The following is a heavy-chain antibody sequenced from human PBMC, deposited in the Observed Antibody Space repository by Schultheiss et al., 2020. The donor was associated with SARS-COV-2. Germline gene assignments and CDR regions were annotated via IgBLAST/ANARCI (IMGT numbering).Heavy chain of an antibody. CDR1: GYTFTSYG. Sequence: ASVKVSCKASGYTFTSYGISWVRQAPGQGLEWMGWINTNTGNPTYAQGFTGRFVFSLDTSVSTAYLQISSLKAEDTAVYYCAREVPAAIIYYGMDVWGQGTTVTVSS. CDR3: AREVPAAIIYYGMDV. D-gene: IGHD2-2*02. J-gene: IGHJ6*02. CDR2: INTNTGNP. V-gene: IGHV7-4-1*02.